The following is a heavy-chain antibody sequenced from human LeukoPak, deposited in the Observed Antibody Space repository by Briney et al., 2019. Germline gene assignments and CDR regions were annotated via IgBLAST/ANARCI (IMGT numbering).Heavy chain of an antibody. CDR3: ARLTYYDFWSGYYTPMPTYFDY. V-gene: IGHV4-59*01. Sequence: PSETLSLTCTVSGGSISSYYWSWIRQPPGKGLEWIGYIYYSGSTNYNPSLKSRVTISVDTSKNQFSLKLSSVTAADTAVYYCARLTYYDFWSGYYTPMPTYFDYWGQGTLVTVS. CDR2: IYYSGST. D-gene: IGHD3-3*01. J-gene: IGHJ4*02. CDR1: GGSISSYY.